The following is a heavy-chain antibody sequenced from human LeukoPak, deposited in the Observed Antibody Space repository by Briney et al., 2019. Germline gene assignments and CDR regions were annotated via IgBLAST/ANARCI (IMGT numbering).Heavy chain of an antibody. V-gene: IGHV4-59*02. CDR2: VYYSGST. Sequence: SETLSLTCTVSGGSVSSYYWSWIREPPGKGLEWIGYVYYSGSTNYNPSLKSRVTISVDTSKNQFSLKLSSVTAADTAVYYCAREGSTRDFDYWGQGTLVTVSS. D-gene: IGHD2-2*01. CDR3: AREGSTRDFDY. J-gene: IGHJ4*02. CDR1: GGSVSSYY.